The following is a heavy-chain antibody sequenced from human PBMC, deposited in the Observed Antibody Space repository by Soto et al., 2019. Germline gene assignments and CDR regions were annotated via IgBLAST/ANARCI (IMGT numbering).Heavy chain of an antibody. CDR1: GFTFSSYT. Sequence: PGGSLRLSCAASGFTFSSYTMNWVRLAPGKGLEWVSSITSTSTYIFYADSVKGRFTISRDNAKNSLYLQMNSLGAEDTAVYYCARDTRPYCDDGVCHAYWGQGTLVTVSS. J-gene: IGHJ4*02. CDR2: ITSTSTYI. V-gene: IGHV3-21*01. D-gene: IGHD2-8*01. CDR3: ARDTRPYCDDGVCHAY.